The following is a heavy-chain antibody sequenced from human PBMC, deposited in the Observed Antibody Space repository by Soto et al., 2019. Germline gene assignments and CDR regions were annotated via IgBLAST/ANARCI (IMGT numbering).Heavy chain of an antibody. CDR1: GFTFSNYA. CDR3: AKDSGHWLKGPFDY. Sequence: EVQLLESGGVLVQPGGSPRLSCAASGFTFSNYAMSWFRQAPGKGLEWVSAISGSGGSTYYADSVKGRFTISRDNSKKTLYLQLNSLRAEDTAVYYCAKDSGHWLKGPFDYWGQGTLVTVSS. V-gene: IGHV3-23*01. J-gene: IGHJ4*02. D-gene: IGHD3-9*01. CDR2: ISGSGGST.